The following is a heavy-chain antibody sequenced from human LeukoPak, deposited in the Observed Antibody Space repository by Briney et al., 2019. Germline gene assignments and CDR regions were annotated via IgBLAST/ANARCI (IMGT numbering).Heavy chain of an antibody. Sequence: GGSLRLSCAASGFTFSGYAMHWVRQAPGKGLEWVAVISYDGSNKYYADSVKGRFTISRDNSKNTLYLQMNSLRAEDTAVYYCAKIGYYYYYYMDVWGKGTTVTVSS. CDR1: GFTFSGYA. V-gene: IGHV3-30-3*02. CDR2: ISYDGSNK. J-gene: IGHJ6*03. CDR3: AKIGYYYYYYMDV.